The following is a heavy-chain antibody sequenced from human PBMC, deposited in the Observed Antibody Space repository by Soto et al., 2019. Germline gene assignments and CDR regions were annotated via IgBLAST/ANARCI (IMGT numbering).Heavy chain of an antibody. CDR1: GGSFSGYY. V-gene: IGHV4-34*01. CDR2: INHSGST. Sequence: PSETLSLTCAVYGGSFSGYYWSWIRQPPGKGLEWIGEINHSGSTNYNPSLKSRVTISVDTSKNQFSLKLSSVTAADTAVYYCASFTYYYDSSGSHDYWGQGTLVTV. D-gene: IGHD3-22*01. J-gene: IGHJ4*02. CDR3: ASFTYYYDSSGSHDY.